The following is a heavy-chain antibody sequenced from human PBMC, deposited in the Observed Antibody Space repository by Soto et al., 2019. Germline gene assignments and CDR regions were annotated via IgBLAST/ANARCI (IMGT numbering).Heavy chain of an antibody. J-gene: IGHJ5*02. D-gene: IGHD2-15*01. CDR2: IYYSGST. Sequence: PSETLSLTCTVSGGSISSGDYYWSWIRQPPGKGLEWIGYIYYSGSTYYNPSLKSRVTISVDTSKNRFSLKLSSVTAADTAVYYCATTPGLVSATSSFSPWGQGTLV. CDR3: ATTPGLVSATSSFSP. CDR1: GGSISSGDYY. V-gene: IGHV4-30-4*01.